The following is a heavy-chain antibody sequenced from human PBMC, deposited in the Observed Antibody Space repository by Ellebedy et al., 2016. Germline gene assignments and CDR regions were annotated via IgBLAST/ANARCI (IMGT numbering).Heavy chain of an antibody. CDR1: GGSISSGDHC. V-gene: IGHV4-30-4*01. J-gene: IGHJ2*01. D-gene: IGHD2-2*01. Sequence: SETLSLTCTVSGGSISSGDHCWSWVRQPPGKGLEWIGDIYDSGRTSYNPSLKSRVTISVDTSKTQFSLRLSSVTAADTAVYYCARAPEDIVVVPVAMYWYFDLWGRGTLVTVSS. CDR3: ARAPEDIVVVPVAMYWYFDL. CDR2: IYDSGRT.